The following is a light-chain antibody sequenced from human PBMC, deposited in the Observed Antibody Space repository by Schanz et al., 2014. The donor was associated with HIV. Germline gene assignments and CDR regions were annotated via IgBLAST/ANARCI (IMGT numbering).Light chain of an antibody. Sequence: DIQMTQFPSTLSASVGDRVTITCRASQGISSWLAWYQQKPGKAPKLLIYRASTLESGVPSRFSGSGSGTEFTLTITSLQPDDIATYYCQQYNTYSITFGQGTKLEIK. J-gene: IGKJ2*01. CDR3: QQYNTYSIT. V-gene: IGKV1-5*03. CDR2: RAS. CDR1: QGISSW.